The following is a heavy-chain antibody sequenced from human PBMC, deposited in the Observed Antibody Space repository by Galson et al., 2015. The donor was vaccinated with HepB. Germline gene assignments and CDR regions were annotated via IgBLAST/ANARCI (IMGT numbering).Heavy chain of an antibody. CDR1: GFSLSNARMG. CDR2: IFSNDEK. D-gene: IGHD3-22*01. CDR3: ARRTYYYDSSGYYPKVGFDY. Sequence: PALVKPTQTLTLTCTVSGFSLSNARMGVSWIRQPPGKALEWLAHIFSNDEKSYSTSLKSRLTISKDTSKSQVVLTMTNMDPVDTATYYCARRTYYYDSSGYYPKVGFDYWGQGTLVTVSS. J-gene: IGHJ4*02. V-gene: IGHV2-26*01.